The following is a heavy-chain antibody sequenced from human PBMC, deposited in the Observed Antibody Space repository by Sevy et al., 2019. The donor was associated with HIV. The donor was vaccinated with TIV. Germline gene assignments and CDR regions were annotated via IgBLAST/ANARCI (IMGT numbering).Heavy chain of an antibody. Sequence: GGSLRLSCAASGFTFDDYAMHWVRQVPGKGLEWVSLISWDSGHTYYADSVKGRFTISRDNSENSLYLQMNSLRAEDTALYYCARDMGGGNYYYYGMDVWGQGTTVTVPS. J-gene: IGHJ6*02. CDR1: GFTFDDYA. CDR2: ISWDSGHT. V-gene: IGHV3-43D*03. D-gene: IGHD3-16*01. CDR3: ARDMGGGNYYYYGMDV.